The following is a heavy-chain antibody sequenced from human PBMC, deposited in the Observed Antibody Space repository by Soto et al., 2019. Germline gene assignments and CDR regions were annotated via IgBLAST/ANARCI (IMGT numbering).Heavy chain of an antibody. D-gene: IGHD3-10*01. CDR2: INPILSMS. J-gene: IGHJ4*02. CDR3: ATSYGSGYRAFDS. CDR1: GDTFNFYS. V-gene: IGHV1-69*02. Sequence: QVQLVQSGADVQRPGSSVRVSCKASGDTFNFYSINWVRQAPGLGLQWMGRINPILSMSNYSPRVQGGVTMTADKSTSTAYMEMSSLRSEDTAMYYCATSYGSGYRAFDSWGQGALVTVSS.